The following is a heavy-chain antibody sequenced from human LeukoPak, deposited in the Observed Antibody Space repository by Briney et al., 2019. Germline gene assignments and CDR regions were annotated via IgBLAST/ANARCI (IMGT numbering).Heavy chain of an antibody. V-gene: IGHV3-23*01. D-gene: IGHD6-13*01. Sequence: PGGSLRLSCAAYGFTFTSYAMSWVRQAPGKGLEWVSAISGSGGSTYYADSLKGRFIISRDNSKNTLSLQMNSLRAEDTAAYYCARPRSWSASYNWFDPWGQGTLVTVSS. J-gene: IGHJ5*02. CDR2: ISGSGGST. CDR1: GFTFTSYA. CDR3: ARPRSWSASYNWFDP.